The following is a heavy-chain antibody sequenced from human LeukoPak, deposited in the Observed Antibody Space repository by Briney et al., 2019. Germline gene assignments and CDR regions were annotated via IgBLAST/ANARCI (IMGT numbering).Heavy chain of an antibody. V-gene: IGHV3-30-3*01. CDR1: GFTFSSYA. J-gene: IGHJ4*02. CDR3: ASGHRGPYYFDY. D-gene: IGHD2-15*01. Sequence: GRSLRLSCAAPGFTFSSYAMHWVRQAPGKGLEWVAVISYDGSNKYYADSVKGRFTISRDNSKNTLYLQMNSLRAEDTAVYYCASGHRGPYYFDYWGQGTLVTVSS. CDR2: ISYDGSNK.